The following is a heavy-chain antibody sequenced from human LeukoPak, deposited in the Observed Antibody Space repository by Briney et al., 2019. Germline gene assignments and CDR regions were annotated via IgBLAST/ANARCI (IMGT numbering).Heavy chain of an antibody. Sequence: GGSLRLSCEASGFTFGSHAMYWVRQAPGKGLEWVASIFGSGGSPHYADPVKGRFTISRDNSRNTVYLQINSLRAEDTAVYYCGKTTVGYSSGQKPAWPVDYWGQGTLVTVSS. CDR2: IFGSGGSP. CDR1: GFTFGSHA. D-gene: IGHD5-18*01. CDR3: GKTTVGYSSGQKPAWPVDY. V-gene: IGHV3-23*01. J-gene: IGHJ4*02.